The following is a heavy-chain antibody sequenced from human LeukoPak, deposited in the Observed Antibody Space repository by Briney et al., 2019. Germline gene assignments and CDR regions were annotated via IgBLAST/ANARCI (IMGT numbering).Heavy chain of an antibody. CDR3: AKIRGFYDFWYMDV. D-gene: IGHD3-3*01. CDR2: IRYDGSNK. J-gene: IGHJ6*03. CDR1: GFTFSSYG. V-gene: IGHV3-30*02. Sequence: GGSLRLSCAASGFTFSSYGMHWVRQAPGKGLEWVAFIRYDGSNKYYADSVKGRFTISRDNSKNTLYLQMNSLRAEDTAVYYCAKIRGFYDFWYMDVWGKGTTVSVSS.